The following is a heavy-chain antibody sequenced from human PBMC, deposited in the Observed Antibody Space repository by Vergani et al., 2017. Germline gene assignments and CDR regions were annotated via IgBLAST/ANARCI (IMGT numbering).Heavy chain of an antibody. CDR2: IIPIFGIA. D-gene: IGHD3-22*01. V-gene: IGHV1-69*17. CDR1: GGTFSSYA. Sequence: QVQLVQSGAEVKKPGSSVKVSCKASGGTFSSYAISWVRQAPGQGLEWMGGIIPIFGIANYAQKCQGRVTITADKSMSTAYMELSSLRSEDTAVYYCARDPTYYYDNDHDDYWGQGTLVTVSS. CDR3: ARDPTYYYDNDHDDY. J-gene: IGHJ4*02.